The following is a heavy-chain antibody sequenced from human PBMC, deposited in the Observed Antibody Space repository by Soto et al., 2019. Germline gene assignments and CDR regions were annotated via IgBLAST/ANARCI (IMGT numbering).Heavy chain of an antibody. CDR1: GFSLSTSGVG. V-gene: IGHV2-5*02. D-gene: IGHD1-26*01. CDR3: ARRRWDLPRREYYFDY. CDR2: IYWDDDK. Sequence: ESGPTLVNPTQTLTLTCTFSGFSLSTSGVGVGWIRQPPGKALEWLALIYWDDDKRYSPSLKNRLTITKDTSKNQVVLTMTNMDPVDTATYYCARRRWDLPRREYYFDYWGQGTLVTVSS. J-gene: IGHJ4*02.